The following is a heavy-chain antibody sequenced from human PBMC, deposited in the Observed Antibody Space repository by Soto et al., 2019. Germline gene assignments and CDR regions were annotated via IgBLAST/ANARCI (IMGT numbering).Heavy chain of an antibody. CDR2: IHQTGSI. Sequence: QVQLQESGPRLVKPSGTLSLSCAVSGGSITSGYWWTWVRQAPGKGLEWIGEIHQTGSINYNPSLKSRLTISLDTSQNHFSLKVTSVTAADTAVYYCARSWDGYSSIWGQGNLVTVSS. J-gene: IGHJ4*02. CDR3: ARSWDGYSSI. D-gene: IGHD6-19*01. CDR1: GGSITSGYW. V-gene: IGHV4-4*02.